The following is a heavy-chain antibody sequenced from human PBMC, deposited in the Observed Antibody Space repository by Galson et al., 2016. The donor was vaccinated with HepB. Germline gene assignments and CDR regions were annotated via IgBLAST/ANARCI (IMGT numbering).Heavy chain of an antibody. CDR2: TVVGSGGT. CDR3: AAERFSGNCCWFDP. Sequence: SVKVSCKASGFSSSAHAVHWVRQARGQPLEWMGWTVVGSGGTEYAQEFQGRVTITTDMSTSTGYMDLSSLRLEDTAVYYCAAERFSGNCCWFDPWGQGTLVTVSS. J-gene: IGHJ5*02. D-gene: IGHD2-15*01. CDR1: GFSSSAHA. V-gene: IGHV1-58*01.